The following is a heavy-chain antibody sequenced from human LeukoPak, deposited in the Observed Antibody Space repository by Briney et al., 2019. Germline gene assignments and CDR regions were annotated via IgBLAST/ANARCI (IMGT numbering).Heavy chain of an antibody. J-gene: IGHJ6*02. D-gene: IGHD3-10*01. CDR2: INPNSGGT. CDR1: GYTFTGCY. Sequence: ASVKVSCKASGYTFTGCYMHWVRQAPGQGLEWMGWINPNSGGTNYAQKFQGRVTMTRDTSISTAYMEVSRLRSDDTAVYYCARRRYYGSGHYSMDVWGQGATVTVSS. V-gene: IGHV1-2*02. CDR3: ARRRYYGSGHYSMDV.